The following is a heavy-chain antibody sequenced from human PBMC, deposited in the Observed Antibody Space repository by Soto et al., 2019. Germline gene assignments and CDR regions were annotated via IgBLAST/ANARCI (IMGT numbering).Heavy chain of an antibody. CDR2: ITRSSSYI. Sequence: EVQLVESGGGPVKPGGSLRLSCAASGFAFNTYSMNWVRQAPGKGLEWVAFITRSSSYIYYADSVRGRFTLSRDNAKNSLYLQMNSLRAEDTAIYYCARDGGWVRLDDWGQGTLVSVSS. V-gene: IGHV3-21*06. D-gene: IGHD2-15*01. J-gene: IGHJ4*02. CDR1: GFAFNTYS. CDR3: ARDGGWVRLDD.